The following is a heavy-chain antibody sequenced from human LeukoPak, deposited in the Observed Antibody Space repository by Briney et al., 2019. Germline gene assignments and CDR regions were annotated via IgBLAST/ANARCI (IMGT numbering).Heavy chain of an antibody. V-gene: IGHV1-2*02. J-gene: IGHJ4*02. CDR3: ARGGYCSSTSCYLLLDY. Sequence: ASVKVSCKASGYTFTGYYMHWVRQAPGQGLGWMGWINPNSGGTNYAQKFQGRVTMTRDTSISTAYMELSRLRSDDTAVYYCARGGYCSSTSCYLLLDYWGQGTLVTVSS. D-gene: IGHD2-2*01. CDR2: INPNSGGT. CDR1: GYTFTGYY.